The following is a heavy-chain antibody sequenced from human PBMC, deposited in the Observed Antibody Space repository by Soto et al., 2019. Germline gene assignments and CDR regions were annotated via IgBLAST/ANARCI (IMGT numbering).Heavy chain of an antibody. CDR2: ISADNSNT. CDR1: GYTFYSHS. V-gene: IGHV1-18*01. CDR3: ARDNYGDYGY. D-gene: IGHD4-17*01. J-gene: IGHJ4*02. Sequence: ASVKVSCKASGYTFYSHSISWVRQAPGQGLEWMGRISADNSNTKYAQKFRGRVTMTTDTSTSTAYMELRSLRSDDTAVYYCARDNYGDYGYWGQGTLVTVSS.